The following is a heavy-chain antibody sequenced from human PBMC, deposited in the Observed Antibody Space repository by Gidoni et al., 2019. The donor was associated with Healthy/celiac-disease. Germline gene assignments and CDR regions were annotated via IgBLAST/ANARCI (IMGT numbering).Heavy chain of an antibody. Sequence: EVQLLESGGGLVQPGGSLRLSCAASEVTFSSSAKSWVRQAPGKGLEWVSAISGSGGSPYYADSVKGRFTISRDNSKNTLYLQMNSLRAEDTAVYYCAKGARADSSGYYTVSFDYWGQGTLVTVSS. CDR3: AKGARADSSGYYTVSFDY. J-gene: IGHJ4*02. CDR2: ISGSGGSP. D-gene: IGHD3-22*01. V-gene: IGHV3-23*01. CDR1: EVTFSSSA.